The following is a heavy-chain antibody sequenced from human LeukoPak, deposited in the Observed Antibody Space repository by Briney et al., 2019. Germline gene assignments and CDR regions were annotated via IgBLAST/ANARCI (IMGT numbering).Heavy chain of an antibody. V-gene: IGHV4-61*02. D-gene: IGHD3-3*01. J-gene: IGHJ5*02. CDR1: GGSISSGTYY. Sequence: TCTVXGGSISSGTYYWSWMRQPAGKGLEWIGRIYTSGTTNYNPSLKSRVTITVETAKNQFSLKLTSVTAADTAVYYCARGKGYDFWSGSVWFDPWGQGTLVTVSS. CDR3: ARGKGYDFWSGSVWFDP. CDR2: IYTSGTT.